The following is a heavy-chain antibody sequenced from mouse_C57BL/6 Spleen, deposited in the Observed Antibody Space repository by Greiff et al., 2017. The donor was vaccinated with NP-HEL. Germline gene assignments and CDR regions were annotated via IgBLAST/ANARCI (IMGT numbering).Heavy chain of an antibody. D-gene: IGHD1-1*01. V-gene: IGHV1-22*01. CDR1: GYTFTDYN. Sequence: EVQLQQSGPELVKPGASVKMSCKASGYTFTDYNMHWVKQSHGKSLEWIGYINPNNGGTSYNQKFKGKATLTVNKSSSTAYMELRSLTSEDSAVYYCARGGRAVVGAMDYWGQGTSVTVSS. CDR3: ARGGRAVVGAMDY. CDR2: INPNNGGT. J-gene: IGHJ4*01.